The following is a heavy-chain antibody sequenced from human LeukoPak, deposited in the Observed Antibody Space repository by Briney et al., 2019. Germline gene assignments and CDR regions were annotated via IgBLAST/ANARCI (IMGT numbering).Heavy chain of an antibody. CDR3: ARQVIGHFDY. CDR1: GGSISSYY. CDR2: IYYSGST. V-gene: IGHV4-59*08. J-gene: IGHJ4*02. Sequence: SETLSLTCTVSGGSISSYYWSWIRQPPGKGLEWIGYIYYSGSTNYNPSLKSRVTISVDTSKNHFSLRLSSVTAADAAVYYCARQVIGHFDYWGQGTLVTVSS.